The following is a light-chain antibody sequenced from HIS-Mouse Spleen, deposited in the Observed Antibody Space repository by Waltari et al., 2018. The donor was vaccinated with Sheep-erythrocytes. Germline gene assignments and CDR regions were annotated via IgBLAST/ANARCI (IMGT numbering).Light chain of an antibody. CDR3: CSYAGSYNHV. V-gene: IGLV2-11*01. J-gene: IGLJ1*01. Sequence: QSALTQPRAVSGSPGQSVTIACTGTTSNVAGFNYVPWYQHHPGKAPKLMIYDVSKRPSGVPDRFSGSKSGNTASLTISGLQAEDEADYYCCSYAGSYNHVFATGTKVTVL. CDR1: TSNVAGFNY. CDR2: DVS.